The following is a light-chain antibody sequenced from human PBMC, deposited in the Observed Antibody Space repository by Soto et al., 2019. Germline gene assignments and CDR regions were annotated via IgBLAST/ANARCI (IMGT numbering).Light chain of an antibody. CDR3: TSYKSSSTLYV. J-gene: IGLJ1*01. Sequence: QSVLTQPASVSGSPGQSITISCTGTSSDVGGYNYVSWYQQRPGKAPKLMIYEVSNRPSGVSHRFSGSKSGNTASLTISGLQAEDEADYYCTSYKSSSTLYVFGAGTKVTVL. CDR2: EVS. CDR1: SSDVGGYNY. V-gene: IGLV2-14*01.